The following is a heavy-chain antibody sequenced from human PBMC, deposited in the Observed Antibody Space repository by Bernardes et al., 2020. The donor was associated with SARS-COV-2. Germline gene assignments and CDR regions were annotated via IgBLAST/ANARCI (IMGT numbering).Heavy chain of an antibody. CDR2: IDPSDSYT. Sequence: GACLKTSRKGSRYSLTRYWIRWVRPIAGKGREWQETIDPSDSYTDYSPSFQGHVTISADKSISTAYLQWSSLKASDTAMYYCARPGTGEDYWGQGTLVTVSS. J-gene: IGHJ4*02. D-gene: IGHD3-16*01. CDR3: ARPGTGEDY. V-gene: IGHV5-10-1*01. CDR1: RYSLTRYW.